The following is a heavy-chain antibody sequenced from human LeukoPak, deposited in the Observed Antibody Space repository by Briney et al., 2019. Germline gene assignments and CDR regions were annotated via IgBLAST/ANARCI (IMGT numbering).Heavy chain of an antibody. D-gene: IGHD6-19*01. J-gene: IGHJ5*02. V-gene: IGHV1-18*01. Sequence: SVKVSCKASGYTFTNYGTSWVRQAPGQGLEWMGWISTYNGNTNYAQKLQGRVTMTTDTSTSTIYMELRSLRSDDTAVYYCARDPGSFLSSSGWLNWFAPWGQGTLVTVSS. CDR1: GYTFTNYG. CDR3: ARDPGSFLSSSGWLNWFAP. CDR2: ISTYNGNT.